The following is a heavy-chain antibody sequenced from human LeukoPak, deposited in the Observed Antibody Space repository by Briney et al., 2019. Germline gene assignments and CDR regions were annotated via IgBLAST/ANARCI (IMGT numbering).Heavy chain of an antibody. CDR2: INHSGST. CDR3: ARKGSSTWYTYWFDP. J-gene: IGHJ5*02. D-gene: IGHD6-13*01. V-gene: IGHV4-34*01. Sequence: SETLSLTCAVYGGSFSAYYWSWIRQPPGRGLEWIGEINHSGSTNYNPSLKSRVTISLDKSKNQFSLKVSSLTAADTAVYYCARKGSSTWYTYWFDPWGQGTLVTVSS. CDR1: GGSFSAYY.